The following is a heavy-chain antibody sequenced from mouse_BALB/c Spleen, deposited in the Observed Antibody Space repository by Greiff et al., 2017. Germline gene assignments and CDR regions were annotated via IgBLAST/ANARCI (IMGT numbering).Heavy chain of an antibody. CDR3: ARVGRVVYYFDY. J-gene: IGHJ2*01. CDR1: GFSLTSYG. CDR2: IWAGGST. V-gene: IGHV2-9*02. D-gene: IGHD3-3*01. Sequence: VKLQESGPGLVAPSQSLSITCTVSGFSLTSYGVHWVRQPPGKGLEWLGVIWAGGSTNYNSALMSRLSISKDNSKSQVFLKMNSLQTDDTAMYYCARVGRVVYYFDYWGQGTTLTVSS.